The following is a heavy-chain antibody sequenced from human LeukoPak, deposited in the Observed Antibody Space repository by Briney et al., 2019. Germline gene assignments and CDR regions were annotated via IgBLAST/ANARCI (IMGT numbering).Heavy chain of an antibody. Sequence: ASVKVSCKASAYTFTGYYMYWVRQAPGQGLEWMGWINPNSGGTYYAQKFQGRVTMTRDTSISTGYMELSRLRSDDTAVYYCARTEYSISSWGFDPWGQGTLVTVSS. D-gene: IGHD6-6*01. J-gene: IGHJ5*02. V-gene: IGHV1-2*02. CDR2: INPNSGGT. CDR1: AYTFTGYY. CDR3: ARTEYSISSWGFDP.